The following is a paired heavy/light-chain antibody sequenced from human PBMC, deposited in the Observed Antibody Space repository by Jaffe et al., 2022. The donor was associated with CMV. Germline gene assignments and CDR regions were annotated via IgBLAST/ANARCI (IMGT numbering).Light chain of an antibody. CDR3: QQYYSPWT. Sequence: DIVMTQSPDSLAVSLGERATINCKSSQSVFFSSTNKNYLAWYQQKPGQPPKLLIYWASTRESGVPERFSGSGSGTNFTLTISSLQAEDVAVYYCQQYYSPWTFGQGTKVEI. J-gene: IGKJ1*01. CDR1: QSVFFSSTNKNY. CDR2: WAS. V-gene: IGKV4-1*01.
Heavy chain of an antibody. CDR2: IDPHSDDT. J-gene: IGHJ3*02. V-gene: IGHV1-2*02. Sequence: QVQLVQSGAEVKKPGASVKVSCKASGYTFTGYYIHWVRQAPGQGLEWMGWIDPHSDDTQFAEKFRGRVTMTRDTSVSTAYMQLSRLTSDDTAVYYCARDQNLDTSGWSDAFDIWGQGTMVTVSS. CDR3: ARDQNLDTSGWSDAFDI. CDR1: GYTFTGYY. D-gene: IGHD6-19*01.